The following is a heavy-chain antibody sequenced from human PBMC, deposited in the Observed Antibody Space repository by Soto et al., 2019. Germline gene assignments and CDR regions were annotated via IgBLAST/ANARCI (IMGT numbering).Heavy chain of an antibody. CDR1: GFTFSSYS. V-gene: IGHV3-21*01. CDR2: ISSSSSYI. J-gene: IGHJ5*02. Sequence: GGYLRLSCAASGFTFSSYSMNWVRQAPGKGLEWVSSISSSSSYIYYADSVNGRFTIFRDNAKNSLYLQMNSLRAEDTAVYYCARLLCCCGSGFDPWGQGTMVTVSS. CDR3: ARLLCCCGSGFDP. D-gene: IGHD5-12*01.